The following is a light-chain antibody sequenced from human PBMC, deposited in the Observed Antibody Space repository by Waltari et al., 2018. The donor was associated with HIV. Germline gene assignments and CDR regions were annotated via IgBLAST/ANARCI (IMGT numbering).Light chain of an antibody. V-gene: IGLV1-40*01. Sequence: QSALTQPPSVSGAPGQSVTISCSGSNSNIGAGFDVHWYQQVPGTAPRLLIYDNNNRPSGVPDRFSGSKSGTSASLAINGLQSEDEADYYCQSYDSRLSGPVVFGGGTKVTVL. CDR3: QSYDSRLSGPVV. CDR1: NSNIGAGFD. CDR2: DNN. J-gene: IGLJ2*01.